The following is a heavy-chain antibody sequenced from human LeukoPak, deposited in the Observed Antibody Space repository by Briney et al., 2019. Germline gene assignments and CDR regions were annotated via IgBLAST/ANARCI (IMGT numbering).Heavy chain of an antibody. J-gene: IGHJ4*02. CDR1: GFTFSSYA. CDR2: ISYDGSNK. Sequence: PGRSLRLSCAASGFTFSSYAMHWVRQAPGKGLEWVAVISYDGSNKYYADSVKGRFTISRDNSKSTLYLQMNSLRAEDTAVYYCARDLSSGWLDYWGQGTLVTVSS. CDR3: ARDLSSGWLDY. D-gene: IGHD6-19*01. V-gene: IGHV3-30-3*01.